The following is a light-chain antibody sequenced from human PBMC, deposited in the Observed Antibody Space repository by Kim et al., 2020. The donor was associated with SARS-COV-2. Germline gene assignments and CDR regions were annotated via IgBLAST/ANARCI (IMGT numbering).Light chain of an antibody. CDR1: QSILYSSNNKNY. CDR3: HQYYSIPPYT. J-gene: IGKJ4*01. V-gene: IGKV4-1*01. CDR2: WAS. Sequence: DIVMTQSPDSLAVSLGERATINCKSSQSILYSSNNKNYVAWYQQKPGQPPKLLIYWASTRESGVPDRFSGSGSGTDFTLTISSLQAEDVVVYYCHQYYSIPPYTFGGGTKVDIK.